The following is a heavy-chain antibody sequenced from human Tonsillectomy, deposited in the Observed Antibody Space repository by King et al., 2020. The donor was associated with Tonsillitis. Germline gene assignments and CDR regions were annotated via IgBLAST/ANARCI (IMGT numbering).Heavy chain of an antibody. CDR2: LIPKFGTA. CDR3: ASSSGGYFLFDF. D-gene: IGHD1-26*01. V-gene: IGHV1-69*01. J-gene: IGHJ4*02. Sequence: VQLVESGAEVKKPGSSVKVSCKATGGTFSSNAISWVRQAPGQGLEWMGGLIPKFGTANHAQKFQGRVTIIADESTSTLYMEMSSLRSEDTAVYYCASSSGGYFLFDFWGQGTLVTVSS. CDR1: GGTFSSNA.